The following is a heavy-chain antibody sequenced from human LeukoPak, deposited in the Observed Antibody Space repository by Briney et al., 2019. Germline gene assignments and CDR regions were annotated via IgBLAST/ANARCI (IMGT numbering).Heavy chain of an antibody. CDR1: GFDFSTYS. V-gene: IGHV3-23*01. CDR2: ISGTGGDT. Sequence: GGSLRLSCAASGFDFSTYSMGWVRQAPGRGLEWVSAISGTGGDTYYSDSVKGRFTISRDNSKITLDLQMNSLRAEDTAVFHCAKGGYGGDFRYFDYWGPGTLVTVSS. D-gene: IGHD4-23*01. CDR3: AKGGYGGDFRYFDY. J-gene: IGHJ4*02.